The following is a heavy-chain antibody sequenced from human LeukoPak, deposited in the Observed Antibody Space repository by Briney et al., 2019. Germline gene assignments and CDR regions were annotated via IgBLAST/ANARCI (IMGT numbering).Heavy chain of an antibody. D-gene: IGHD3-9*01. J-gene: IGHJ4*02. CDR3: ASSYYDILTLNY. CDR2: IYYSGST. Sequence: SGTLSLTCAVSGGSISSSNWWSWVRQPPGKGLEWIGSIYYSGSTYYNPSLKSRVTISVDTSKNQFSLKLSSVTAADTAVYYCASSYYDILTLNYWGQGTLVTVSS. CDR1: GGSISSSNW. V-gene: IGHV4-4*02.